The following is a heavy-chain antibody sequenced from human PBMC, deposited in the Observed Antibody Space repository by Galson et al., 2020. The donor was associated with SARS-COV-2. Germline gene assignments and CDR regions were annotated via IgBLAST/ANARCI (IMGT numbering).Heavy chain of an antibody. CDR1: GFSPSTSGMR. CDR3: ARELYDILAGYYYGMDV. Sequence: SGPTLVKPTQTLTLTCTFSGFSPSTSGMRVSWIRQPPGKALEWLARIDWDDDKFYSTSLKTRLTISKDTSKNQVVLTMTNMDPVDTATYYCARELYDILAGYYYGMDVWGQGTTVTVSS. J-gene: IGHJ6*02. CDR2: IDWDDDK. D-gene: IGHD3-9*01. V-gene: IGHV2-70*04.